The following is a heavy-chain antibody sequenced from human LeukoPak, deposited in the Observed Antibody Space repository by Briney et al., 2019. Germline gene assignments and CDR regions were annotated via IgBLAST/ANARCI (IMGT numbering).Heavy chain of an antibody. J-gene: IGHJ6*02. CDR2: ITASGGTT. V-gene: IGHV3-23*01. Sequence: PGGSLRLSCAASGFTFSNYAMNWVRQAPGKGLEWVGSITASGGTTYYADSLKGRFTISRDNSKNALYLEMNTLRAEDMALYYCAKARTAKGYQYGMDVWGQGTTVTVSS. CDR1: GFTFSNYA. CDR3: AKARTAKGYQYGMDV. D-gene: IGHD4-17*01.